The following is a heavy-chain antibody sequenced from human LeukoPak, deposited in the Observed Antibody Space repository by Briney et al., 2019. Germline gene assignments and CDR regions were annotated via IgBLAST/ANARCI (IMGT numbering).Heavy chain of an antibody. D-gene: IGHD3-3*01. CDR2: IYYSGST. CDR1: GGSISSGDYY. CDR3: ARVPTDLRFLER. Sequence: PSETLSLTCTVSGGSISSGDYYWSWIRQPPGKGLEWIGYIYYSGSTYYNPSLKSRVTISVDTSKNQFSLKLSSVTAADTAVYYCARVPTDLRFLERWGQGTLVTVSS. V-gene: IGHV4-30-4*08. J-gene: IGHJ4*02.